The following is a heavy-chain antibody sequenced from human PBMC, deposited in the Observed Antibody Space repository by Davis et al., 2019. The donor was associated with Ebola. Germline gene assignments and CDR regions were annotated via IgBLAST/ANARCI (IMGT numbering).Heavy chain of an antibody. V-gene: IGHV4-34*01. D-gene: IGHD5-24*01. J-gene: IGHJ3*02. CDR3: VGGRWLI. CDR1: GGSFSGYY. Sequence: MPSETLSLTCAVYGGSFSGYYWSWIRQPPGKGLEWIGEINHSGSTNYNPFLKSRVTISVDTSKNQFSLKLSSLIAADTAVYYCVGGRWLIWGQGTMVTVSS. CDR2: INHSGST.